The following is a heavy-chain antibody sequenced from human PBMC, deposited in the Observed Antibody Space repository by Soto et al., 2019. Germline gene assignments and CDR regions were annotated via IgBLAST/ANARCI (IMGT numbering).Heavy chain of an antibody. J-gene: IGHJ6*02. CDR2: ISSSSSTI. CDR1: GFTFSSYS. CDR3: ARDSARYGMDV. V-gene: IGHV3-48*02. Sequence: EVQLVESGGGLVQPGGSLRLSCAASGFTFSSYSMNWVRQAPGKGLEWVSYISSSSSTIYYADSVKGRFTISRDNAKNSRYLQMNSLRDEDTAVYYCARDSARYGMDVWGQGTTVTVSS. D-gene: IGHD3-10*01.